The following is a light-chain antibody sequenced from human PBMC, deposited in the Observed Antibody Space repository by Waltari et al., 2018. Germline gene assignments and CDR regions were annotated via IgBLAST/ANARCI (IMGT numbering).Light chain of an antibody. J-gene: IGLJ3*02. V-gene: IGLV1-44*01. Sequence: QSVLTQPPSASGTPGQRVTISCSGSNSNIGSNPVNWYQQFQGKAPKLLIYTNNQRPTGFRDRFSGTRSGTSASLSISGLQSGDEAAYYCAVWDDSLLGRVFGGGTELTVL. CDR3: AVWDDSLLGRV. CDR2: TNN. CDR1: NSNIGSNP.